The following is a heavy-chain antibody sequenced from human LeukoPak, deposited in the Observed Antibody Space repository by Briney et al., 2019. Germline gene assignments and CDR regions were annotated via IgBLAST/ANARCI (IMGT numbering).Heavy chain of an antibody. CDR2: INPSGVST. CDR1: GYTFTNYY. J-gene: IGHJ5*02. CDR3: ARGCSSTSCYLRGGPNNWFDP. Sequence: ASVKVSCKASGYTFTNYYMHWVRQAPGQGLEWMGIINPSGVSTTYAQKFQGRVTMTRDTSTSTVYMELSSLRYEETAVYYCARGCSSTSCYLRGGPNNWFDPWGQGTLVTVSS. D-gene: IGHD2-2*01. V-gene: IGHV1-46*01.